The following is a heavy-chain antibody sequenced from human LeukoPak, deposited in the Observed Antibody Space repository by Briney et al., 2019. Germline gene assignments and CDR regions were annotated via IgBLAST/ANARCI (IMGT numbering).Heavy chain of an antibody. CDR1: GFPFSNAW. V-gene: IGHV3-15*01. Sequence: GGSLRLSCAASGFPFSNAWMSWVRQAPGKGLEWVGRIKSKTDGGTTDYAAPVKGRFTISRDDSKNTLYLQMNSLKTEDTAVYYCTPPYYDFWSGYHYNWFDPWGQGTLVTVSS. CDR2: IKSKTDGGTT. D-gene: IGHD3-3*01. J-gene: IGHJ5*02. CDR3: TPPYYDFWSGYHYNWFDP.